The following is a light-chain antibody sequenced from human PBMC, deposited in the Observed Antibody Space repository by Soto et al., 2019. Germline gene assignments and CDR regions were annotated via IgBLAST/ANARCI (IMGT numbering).Light chain of an antibody. CDR3: QQYNSYSWT. V-gene: IGKV1-5*03. CDR1: QSISSG. Sequence: DIQMTQSPSTLSSSVGDRVTITCRASQSISSGLACYQQKQGKAPKLLIYKASSLESGVPSRFSGSGSGTEFTLTISSLQPDDFATYYCQQYNSYSWTFGQGTKVEIK. J-gene: IGKJ1*01. CDR2: KAS.